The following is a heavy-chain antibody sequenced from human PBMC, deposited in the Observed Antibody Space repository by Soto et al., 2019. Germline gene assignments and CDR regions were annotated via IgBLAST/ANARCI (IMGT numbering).Heavy chain of an antibody. CDR3: AKGTTVTTHYYYGIDV. J-gene: IGHJ6*02. CDR1: GFTFSSYA. CDR2: ISGSGGST. V-gene: IGHV3-23*01. Sequence: LRLSCAASGFTFSSYAMSWVRQAPGKGLEWVSAISGSGGSTYYADSVKGRFTISRDNSKNTLYLQMNSLRAEDTAVYYCAKGTTVTTHYYYGIDVWGQGTTVTVSS. D-gene: IGHD4-17*01.